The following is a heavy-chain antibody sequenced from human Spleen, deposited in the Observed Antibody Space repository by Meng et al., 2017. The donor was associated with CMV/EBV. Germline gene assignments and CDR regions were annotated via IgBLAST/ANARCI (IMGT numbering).Heavy chain of an antibody. D-gene: IGHD6-13*01. J-gene: IGHJ4*02. CDR2: INHSGST. CDR3: ARGRKPGYSSSWYS. CDR1: GGSFSGYY. Sequence: QLHPRHTGAGMFMASATLALTCAVYGGSFSGYYWSWIRQPTGKGLEWIGEINHSGSTNYNPSLKSRVTISVDTSKNQFSLKLSSVTAADTAVYYCARGRKPGYSSSWYSWGQGTLVTVSS. V-gene: IGHV4-34*02.